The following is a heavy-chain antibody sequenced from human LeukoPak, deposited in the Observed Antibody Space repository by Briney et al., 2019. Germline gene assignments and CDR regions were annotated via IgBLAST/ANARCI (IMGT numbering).Heavy chain of an antibody. D-gene: IGHD6-13*01. CDR2: IIPIFGTA. Sequence: GASVKVSCKASGGTFSSYAISWVRQAPGQWLEWMGGIIPIFGTANYAQKFQGRVTITADESTSTAYMELSSLRSEDTAVYYCARERIAAAGKEWFDPWGQGTLVTVSS. V-gene: IGHV1-69*13. J-gene: IGHJ5*02. CDR1: GGTFSSYA. CDR3: ARERIAAAGKEWFDP.